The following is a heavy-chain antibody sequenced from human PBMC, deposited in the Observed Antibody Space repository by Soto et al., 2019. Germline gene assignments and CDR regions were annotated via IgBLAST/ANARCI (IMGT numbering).Heavy chain of an antibody. D-gene: IGHD2-2*01. CDR2: ITTYTGNT. J-gene: IGHJ6*02. CDR1: GYSFTSYG. V-gene: IGHV1-18*01. CDR3: ARLWDIVVVPAGMGAYEILAEDDYYGMDV. Sequence: QVYLEQSGAEVKKPGASVKVSCKASGYSFTSYGLTWVRQAPGQGLEWMGWITTYTGNTNYAQKFQGRVTMTTDTSTSTADMELRSLRSDDTAVYYCARLWDIVVVPAGMGAYEILAEDDYYGMDVWGQGTMVTVSS.